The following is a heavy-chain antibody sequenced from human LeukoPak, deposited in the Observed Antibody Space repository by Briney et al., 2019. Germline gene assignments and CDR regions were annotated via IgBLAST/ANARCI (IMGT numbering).Heavy chain of an antibody. CDR1: GGSISSYY. D-gene: IGHD3-10*01. V-gene: IGHV4-59*08. CDR3: VRWDYYGSGSRRLDY. CDR2: IYYGGTT. Sequence: PSETLSLTCTVSGGSISSYYWSWIRQPPGKGLEWIGYIYYGGTTNYNPSLKSRVTISVDTSKNRFSLTLSSVTAADTAIYYWVRWDYYGSGSRRLDYWGQGTLVTVSS. J-gene: IGHJ4*02.